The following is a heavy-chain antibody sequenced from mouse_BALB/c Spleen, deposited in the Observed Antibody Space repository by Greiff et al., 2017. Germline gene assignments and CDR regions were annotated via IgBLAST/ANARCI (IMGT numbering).Heavy chain of an antibody. CDR1: GFTFSSFG. D-gene: IGHD2-1*01. CDR3: ARSMVTSYCDY. Sequence: EVKLVESGGGLVQPGGSRKLSCAASGFTFSSFGMHWVRQAPEKGLEWVAYISSGSSTIYYADTVKGRFTISRDNPKNTLFLQMTSLRSEDTAMYYCARSMVTSYCDYGGQGTTLTVSS. J-gene: IGHJ2*01. CDR2: ISSGSSTI. V-gene: IGHV5-17*02.